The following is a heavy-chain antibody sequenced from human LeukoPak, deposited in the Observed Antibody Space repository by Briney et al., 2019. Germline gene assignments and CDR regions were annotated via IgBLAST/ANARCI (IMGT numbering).Heavy chain of an antibody. CDR2: ISGSGGST. Sequence: PGGSLRLSCAASGFTFSSYAMSWVRQAPGEGLGWVSAISGSGGSTYYADSGKGRFTISRDNSKNTLYLQMNSLRAEDTAVYYCAKTLTTVTTRYWYFDLWGRGTLVTVSS. J-gene: IGHJ2*01. CDR3: AKTLTTVTTRYWYFDL. CDR1: GFTFSSYA. D-gene: IGHD4-17*01. V-gene: IGHV3-23*01.